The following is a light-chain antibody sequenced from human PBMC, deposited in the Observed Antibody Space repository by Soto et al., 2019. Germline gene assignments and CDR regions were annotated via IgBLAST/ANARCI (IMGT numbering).Light chain of an antibody. CDR3: QQYSSYPLT. CDR1: QAIIGY. V-gene: IGKV1-5*01. Sequence: DIQMTQSPSTLSASVADRVTIACRASQAIIGYLAWYQRKPGKAPKLLIYDAANLQTGVSSRFSGSGSGTEFTLTINSLQPDDFATYYCQQYSSYPLTFGGGTKVEIK. CDR2: DAA. J-gene: IGKJ4*01.